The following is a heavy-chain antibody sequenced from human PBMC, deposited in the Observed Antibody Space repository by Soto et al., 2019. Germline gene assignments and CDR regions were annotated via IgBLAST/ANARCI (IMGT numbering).Heavy chain of an antibody. Sequence: PGGSLRLSCAASGFTFSDYDMNWVRQAPGKGLEWVGRIKSKTDGGTTDYAAPVKGRFTISRDDSKNTLYLQMNSLKTEDTAVYYCTTDFYSSSWLPEIDYWGQGTLVTVSS. CDR1: GFTFSDYD. J-gene: IGHJ4*02. CDR3: TTDFYSSSWLPEIDY. V-gene: IGHV3-15*01. D-gene: IGHD6-13*01. CDR2: IKSKTDGGTT.